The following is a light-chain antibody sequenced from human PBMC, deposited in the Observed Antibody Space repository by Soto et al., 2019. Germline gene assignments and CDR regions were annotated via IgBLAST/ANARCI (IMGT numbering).Light chain of an antibody. CDR1: SSDFGDDKY. CDR3: CSYAGTFTWV. Sequence: QSALTQPRSVSGSPGRSVTISCTGTSSDFGDDKYVSWYQQHPGKAPKLIIYDVTKRPSGVPDRFSGSKSGNTASLTISGLLPEDEADYYCCSYAGTFTWVFGTGTKLTVL. CDR2: DVT. V-gene: IGLV2-11*01. J-gene: IGLJ1*01.